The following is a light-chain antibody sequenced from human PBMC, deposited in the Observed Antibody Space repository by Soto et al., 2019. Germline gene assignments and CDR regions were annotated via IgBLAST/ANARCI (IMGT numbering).Light chain of an antibody. V-gene: IGLV2-14*01. CDR1: SRDVGGYNY. CDR3: SSYTSSSTLDV. Sequence: QSVLTQPASVSGSPGQSITISCTGNSRDVGGYNYVSWYQQHPGKAPKLMIYDVSNRPSGVSNRFSGSKSGNTASLTISGLQAEDEADYYCSSYTSSSTLDVFGTGTKVTVL. J-gene: IGLJ1*01. CDR2: DVS.